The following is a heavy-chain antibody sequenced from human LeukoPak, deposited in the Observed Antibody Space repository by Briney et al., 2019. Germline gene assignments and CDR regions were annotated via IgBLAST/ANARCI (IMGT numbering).Heavy chain of an antibody. CDR1: GFTFSSYS. CDR3: ARGYGGNSGGEAFDI. J-gene: IGHJ3*02. D-gene: IGHD4-23*01. Sequence: GGSLRLSCAASGFTFSSYSMNWVRQAPGKGLEWVSSISSSSSYIYYADSVKGRFTISRDNAKNSLYLQMNSLRAEDTAMYYCARGYGGNSGGEAFDIWGQGTMVTVSS. V-gene: IGHV3-21*01. CDR2: ISSSSSYI.